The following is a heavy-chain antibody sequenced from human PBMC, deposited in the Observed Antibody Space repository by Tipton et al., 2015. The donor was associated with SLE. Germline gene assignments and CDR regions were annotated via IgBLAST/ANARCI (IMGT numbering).Heavy chain of an antibody. V-gene: IGHV4-39*07. CDR3: RVEPVDY. CDR2: IYHSGST. D-gene: IGHD6-6*01. CDR1: GGSISSGGYY. Sequence: TLSLTCTVSGGSISSGGYYWSWIRQHPGKGLEWIGSIYHSGSTYYNPSLKSRVTISVDTSKNQFSLKLSPVTAADTAVYYCRVEPVDYWGQGTLVTVSS. J-gene: IGHJ4*02.